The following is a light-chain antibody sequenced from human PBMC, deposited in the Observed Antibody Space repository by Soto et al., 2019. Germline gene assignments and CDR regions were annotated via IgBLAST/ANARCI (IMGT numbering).Light chain of an antibody. CDR3: QKYNSAPPWT. CDR1: QDISIY. J-gene: IGKJ1*01. Sequence: DIQMTQSPSSLSASVGDRATITCRATQDISIYLAWYQQNPGKVPNLLTYAASTLQSGVPSRFSGSGSGTDFTLTISSLQPEDVATYYCQKYNSAPPWTFGQGTKVEI. CDR2: AAS. V-gene: IGKV1-27*01.